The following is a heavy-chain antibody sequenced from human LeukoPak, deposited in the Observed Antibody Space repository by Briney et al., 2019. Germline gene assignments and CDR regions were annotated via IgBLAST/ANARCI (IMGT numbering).Heavy chain of an antibody. CDR2: ISYDGSNK. J-gene: IGHJ4*02. V-gene: IGHV3-30*03. CDR1: GFTFSSYS. CDR3: ARTECIDY. Sequence: GGSLRLSCAASGFTFSSYSMNWVRQAPGKGLEWVAVISYDGSNKYYADSVKGRFTISRDNSKNTLYLQMNSLRAEDTAVYYCARTECIDYWGQGTLVTVSS. D-gene: IGHD1-14*01.